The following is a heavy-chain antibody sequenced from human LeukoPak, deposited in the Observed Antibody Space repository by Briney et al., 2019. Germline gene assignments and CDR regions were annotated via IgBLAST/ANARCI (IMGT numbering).Heavy chain of an antibody. V-gene: IGHV1-69*13. J-gene: IGHJ6*02. CDR2: IIPIFGTA. CDR3: ARGLKRDDILTGGWSRIYYYYGMDV. CDR1: GGTFSSYA. D-gene: IGHD3-9*01. Sequence: SVKVSCKASGGTFSSYAISWVRQAPGQGLEWMGGIIPIFGTANYAQKFQGRVTITADESTSTAYMELSSLRSEDTAVYYCARGLKRDDILTGGWSRIYYYYGMDVWGQGTTVTVSS.